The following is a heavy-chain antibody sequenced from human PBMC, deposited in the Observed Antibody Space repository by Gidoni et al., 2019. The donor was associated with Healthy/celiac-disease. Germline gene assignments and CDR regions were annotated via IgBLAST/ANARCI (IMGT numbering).Heavy chain of an antibody. J-gene: IGHJ4*02. D-gene: IGHD5-18*01. CDR1: AGSISSSIYY. Sequence: QLQLQESGPGLVKPSETLSLTCTVSAGSISSSIYYRGRIRQPPGKGLEWIGSIYYSGSTYYNPSLKSRVTISVDTSKNQFSLKLSSVTAADTAVYYCATNNLLDTAMEKYFDYWGQGTLVTVSS. V-gene: IGHV4-39*01. CDR3: ATNNLLDTAMEKYFDY. CDR2: IYYSGST.